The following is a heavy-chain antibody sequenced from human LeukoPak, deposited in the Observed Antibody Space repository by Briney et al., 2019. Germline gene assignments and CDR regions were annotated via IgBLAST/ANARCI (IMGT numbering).Heavy chain of an antibody. Sequence: PGGSLRLSCAASGFTFSSYAMHWVRQAPGKGLEWVAVISYDGSNKYYADSVKGRFTISRDNSKNTLYLQMNSLRAEDTAVYYCARDVYNSSWYLALGGYYGMDVWGQGTTVTVSS. J-gene: IGHJ6*02. CDR2: ISYDGSNK. CDR3: ARDVYNSSWYLALGGYYGMDV. D-gene: IGHD6-13*01. CDR1: GFTFSSYA. V-gene: IGHV3-30-3*01.